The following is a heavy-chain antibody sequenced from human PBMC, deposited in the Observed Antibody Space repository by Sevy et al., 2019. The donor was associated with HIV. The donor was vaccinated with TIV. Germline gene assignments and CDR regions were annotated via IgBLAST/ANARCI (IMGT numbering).Heavy chain of an antibody. CDR2: ISGSGGST. V-gene: IGHV3-23*01. CDR3: AKVRGIAARAFDY. CDR1: GVTFSSYV. J-gene: IGHJ4*02. D-gene: IGHD6-6*01. Sequence: GGYLRLSCAASGVTFSSYVMSWVRQAPGKGLEWVSAISGSGGSTYYADSVKGRFTISRDNSKNTLYLQMNSLRAEDTAVYYCAKVRGIAARAFDYWGQGNLVTVSS.